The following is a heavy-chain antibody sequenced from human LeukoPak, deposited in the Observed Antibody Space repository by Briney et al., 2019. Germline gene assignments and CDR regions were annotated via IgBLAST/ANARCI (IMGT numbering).Heavy chain of an antibody. CDR1: GGTFSSYA. CDR3: ARSGSGWYGDYYYYYGMDV. V-gene: IGHV1-69*13. J-gene: IGHJ6*02. D-gene: IGHD6-19*01. Sequence: ASVKVSCKASGGTFSSYAISWERQAPGQGLEWMGGIIPIFGTANYAQKFQGRVTITADESTSTAYMELSSLRSEDTAVYYCARSGSGWYGDYYYYYGMDVWGQGTTVTVSS. CDR2: IIPIFGTA.